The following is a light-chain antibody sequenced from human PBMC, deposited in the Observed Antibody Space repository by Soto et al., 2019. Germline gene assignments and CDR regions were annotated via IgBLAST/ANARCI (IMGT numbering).Light chain of an antibody. V-gene: IGLV2-14*03. CDR3: SSYTSSVTYV. CDR2: EIS. Sequence: QSALTQPASVSGSPGQSITISCTGTSSDIGGYNSVSWYQQHPGKAPKLIIYEISNRPSGVSNRFSASKSGNTASLTISGLQAEDEADYYCSSYTSSVTYVFGTGTKLTFL. J-gene: IGLJ1*01. CDR1: SSDIGGYNS.